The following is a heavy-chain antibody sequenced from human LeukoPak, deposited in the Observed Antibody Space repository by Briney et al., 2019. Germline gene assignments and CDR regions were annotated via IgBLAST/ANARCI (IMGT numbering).Heavy chain of an antibody. Sequence: SETLSLTCTVSGASFSSSTYYWGWIRQPPGKGLEWTGSIYYSGSTYYNPSLKSRVTMSVDTSKNQFSLKLSSVTAADTAVYYCARHAGGISATGTRPFDYWGQGTLVTVSS. CDR1: GASFSSSTYY. CDR2: IYYSGST. V-gene: IGHV4-39*01. D-gene: IGHD6-13*01. CDR3: ARHAGGISATGTRPFDY. J-gene: IGHJ4*02.